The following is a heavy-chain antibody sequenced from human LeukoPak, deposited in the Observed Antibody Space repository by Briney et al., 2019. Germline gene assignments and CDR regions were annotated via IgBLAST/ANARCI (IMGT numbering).Heavy chain of an antibody. CDR1: GGSISSYY. D-gene: IGHD6-13*01. CDR2: IYYSGST. Sequence: SETLSLTCTVSGGSISSYYWSWIRQPPGKGLGWIGYIYYSGSTNYNPSLKSRVTISVDTSKNQFSLKLSSVTAADTAVYYCARRSSSWPYDYWGQGTLVTVSS. J-gene: IGHJ4*02. CDR3: ARRSSSWPYDY. V-gene: IGHV4-59*12.